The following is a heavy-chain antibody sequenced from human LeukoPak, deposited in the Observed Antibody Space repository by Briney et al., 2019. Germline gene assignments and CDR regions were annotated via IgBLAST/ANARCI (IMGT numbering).Heavy chain of an antibody. CDR1: GYSFSTYW. CDR3: ARRDSSAQNAFDI. V-gene: IGHV5-51*01. CDR2: IYPGDSDT. D-gene: IGHD3-22*01. Sequence: GESLKISCKGSGYSFSTYWIGWVRQMPGKGLEWMGIIYPGDSDTRYSPSFQGQVTISADKSTSTAYLQWSSLKASDTAMYYCARRDSSAQNAFDIWGQGTMVTVSS. J-gene: IGHJ3*02.